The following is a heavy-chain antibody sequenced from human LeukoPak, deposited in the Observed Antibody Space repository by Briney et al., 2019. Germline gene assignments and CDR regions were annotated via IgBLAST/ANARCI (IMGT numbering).Heavy chain of an antibody. D-gene: IGHD3-10*01. J-gene: IGHJ4*02. CDR1: GYSFTSYW. CDR3: ARAITMVRGFVYYFDY. Sequence: GESLKISCKGSGYSFTSYWIGWVRQVPGKGLEWMGIIYPGDSDTRYSPSFQGQVTISADKSISTAYLQWSSLKASDTAMYYCARAITMVRGFVYYFDYWGQGTLVTVSS. CDR2: IYPGDSDT. V-gene: IGHV5-51*01.